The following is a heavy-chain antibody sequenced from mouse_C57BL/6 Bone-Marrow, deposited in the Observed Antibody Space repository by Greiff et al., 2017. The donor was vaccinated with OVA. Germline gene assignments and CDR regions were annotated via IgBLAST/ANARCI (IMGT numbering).Heavy chain of an antibody. CDR1: GFTFSSYG. J-gene: IGHJ4*01. Sequence: DVHLVESGGDLVKPGGSLKLSCAASGFTFSSYGMSWVRQTPDKRLEWVATISSGGSYTYYPDSVKGRFTISRDNAKNTLYLQMSSLKSEDTAMYYCARRDYYSNYNYYAMDYWGQGTSVTVSS. V-gene: IGHV5-6*01. D-gene: IGHD2-5*01. CDR3: ARRDYYSNYNYYAMDY. CDR2: ISSGGSYT.